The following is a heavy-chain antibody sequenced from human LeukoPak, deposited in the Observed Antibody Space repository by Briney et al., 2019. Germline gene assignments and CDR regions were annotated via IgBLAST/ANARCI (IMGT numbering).Heavy chain of an antibody. V-gene: IGHV3-9*01. Sequence: GGSLRLSCAASGFTFDDYAMHWVRHAPGKGLEWVSGISWNSGSIGYADSVKGRFTISRDNAKNSLYLQMNSLRAEDTALYYCAKAPVGASGALDIWGQGTMVTVSS. D-gene: IGHD1-26*01. J-gene: IGHJ3*02. CDR3: AKAPVGASGALDI. CDR1: GFTFDDYA. CDR2: ISWNSGSI.